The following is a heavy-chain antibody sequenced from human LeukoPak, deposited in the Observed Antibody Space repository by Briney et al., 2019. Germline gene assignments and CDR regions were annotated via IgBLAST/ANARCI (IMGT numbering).Heavy chain of an antibody. D-gene: IGHD3-22*01. CDR1: GGSISTYY. CDR3: ARSFSPNYYDLLDY. J-gene: IGHJ4*02. CDR2: IYYSGST. Sequence: PSETLSLTCTVSGGSISTYYWSWIRQPPGKGLEWIGYIYYSGSTNYNPSLKSRVTISLDTSKNQFSLKLDSVTAADTAMYYCARSFSPNYYDLLDYWGQGTLVTVSS. V-gene: IGHV4-59*01.